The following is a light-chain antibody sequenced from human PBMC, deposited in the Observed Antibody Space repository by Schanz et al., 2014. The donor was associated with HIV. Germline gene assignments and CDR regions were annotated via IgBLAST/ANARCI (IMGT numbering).Light chain of an antibody. Sequence: QSALTQPASVSGSPGQSISISCTGTSGDVGSYNYVSWYQQHPGKAPKLMIYDVSNRPSGVSSRFSGSKSGNTASLTISGLQADDESSYYCASYTTTRTVSFGGGTKLTVL. J-gene: IGLJ2*01. CDR1: SGDVGSYNY. V-gene: IGLV2-14*03. CDR3: ASYTTTRTVS. CDR2: DVS.